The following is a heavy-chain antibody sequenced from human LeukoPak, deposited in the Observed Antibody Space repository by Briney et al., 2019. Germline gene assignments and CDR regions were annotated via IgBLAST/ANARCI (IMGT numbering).Heavy chain of an antibody. D-gene: IGHD5-18*01. V-gene: IGHV3-53*04. CDR1: GFTVSSNY. J-gene: IGHJ4*02. Sequence: GGSLRLSRAASGFTVSSNYMSWVRQAPGKGLEWVSVIYSGGSTYYADSVKGRFTISRHNSNNTLYLQMNSLRDEDTAVYYCARETKYGGYSYGFLDYWGQGTPVTVSS. CDR3: ARETKYGGYSYGFLDY. CDR2: IYSGGST.